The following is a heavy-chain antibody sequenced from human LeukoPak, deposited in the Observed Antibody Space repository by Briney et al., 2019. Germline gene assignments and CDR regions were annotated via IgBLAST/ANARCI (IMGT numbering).Heavy chain of an antibody. Sequence: GASVKVSCKASGYTFTSYGISWVRQAPGQGLEWMGWINPNRGGTNYAQKFQGRVTMTRDTSISTAYMELSRLRSDDTAVYYCARERGLTTVATDAFDIWGQGSMVTVSS. V-gene: IGHV1-2*02. D-gene: IGHD4-23*01. CDR1: GYTFTSYG. J-gene: IGHJ3*02. CDR3: ARERGLTTVATDAFDI. CDR2: INPNRGGT.